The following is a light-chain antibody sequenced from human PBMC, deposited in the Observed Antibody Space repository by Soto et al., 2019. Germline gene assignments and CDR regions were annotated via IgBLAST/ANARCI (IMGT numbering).Light chain of an antibody. CDR1: QSVSSDS. CDR3: QQYGSSPQT. CDR2: GAS. Sequence: EIVLTQSPGTLSLSPGERATLSCRASQSVSSDSLAWYQHKLGQAPRLLIYGASTRATGIPDRFSGSGSGTDFTLTISRLGPEDFAVFYCQQYGSSPQTFGQGTKVDIK. V-gene: IGKV3-20*01. J-gene: IGKJ1*01.